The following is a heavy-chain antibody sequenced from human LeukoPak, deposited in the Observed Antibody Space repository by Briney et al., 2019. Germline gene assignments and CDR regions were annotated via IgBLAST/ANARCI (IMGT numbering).Heavy chain of an antibody. CDR1: GGTFSSYA. J-gene: IGHJ4*02. Sequence: SVKVSCKASGGTFSSYAISWVRQAPGQGLEWMGGIIPIFGTANYAQKFQGRVTITTDESTSTAYMELSGLRSEDTAVYYCATRGQGGTAMVHFDYWGQGTLVTVSS. V-gene: IGHV1-69*05. CDR2: IIPIFGTA. CDR3: ATRGQGGTAMVHFDY. D-gene: IGHD5-18*01.